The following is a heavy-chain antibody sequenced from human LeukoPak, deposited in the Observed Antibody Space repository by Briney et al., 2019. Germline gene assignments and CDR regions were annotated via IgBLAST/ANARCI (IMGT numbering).Heavy chain of an antibody. J-gene: IGHJ4*02. Sequence: GGSLRLSCAASGFTLSSYIVYWVRQAPGKGLEWVSYLSSSSTHIYYADSVKGRFTISRDNARNSLYLQMNSLRAEDTAIYYCARSEHSSSSFDYWGQGTLVTVSS. CDR3: ARSEHSSSSFDY. V-gene: IGHV3-21*01. D-gene: IGHD6-6*01. CDR1: GFTLSSYI. CDR2: LSSSSTHI.